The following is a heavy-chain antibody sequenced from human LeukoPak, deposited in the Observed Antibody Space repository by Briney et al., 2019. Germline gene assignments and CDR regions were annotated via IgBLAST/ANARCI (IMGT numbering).Heavy chain of an antibody. Sequence: ASVKVSCKASGYTFTGYYMHWVRQAPGQGLEWMGWINPNIGGTNYAQKFQGRVTMTRDTSISTAYMELSRLRSDDTAVYYCARLDTVPAAGYYYYYYYMDVWGKGTTVTVSS. CDR3: ARLDTVPAAGYYYYYYYMDV. CDR1: GYTFTGYY. CDR2: INPNIGGT. V-gene: IGHV1-2*02. J-gene: IGHJ6*03. D-gene: IGHD2-2*01.